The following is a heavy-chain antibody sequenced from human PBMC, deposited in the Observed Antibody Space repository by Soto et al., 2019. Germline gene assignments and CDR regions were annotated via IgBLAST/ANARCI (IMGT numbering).Heavy chain of an antibody. CDR2: ISGSGAST. J-gene: IGHJ4*02. D-gene: IGHD3-16*01. CDR3: AKTPGVITVITSFDH. CDR1: GFTCTKYA. V-gene: IGHV3-23*01. Sequence: RGSLRLSCVASGFTCTKYALAWCRQAPGKGLEWVSAISGSGASTYDADSVKGRFTISRDNSNNTLYLQMNSLRAEDTAVYYCAKTPGVITVITSFDHWGQGTPVTVSS.